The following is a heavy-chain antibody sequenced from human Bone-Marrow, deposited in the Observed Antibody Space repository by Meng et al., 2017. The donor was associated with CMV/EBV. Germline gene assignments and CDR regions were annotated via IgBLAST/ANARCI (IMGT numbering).Heavy chain of an antibody. J-gene: IGHJ5*02. CDR2: ISAYNGNT. CDR1: GYTFTSYG. V-gene: IGHV1-18*01. D-gene: IGHD6-19*01. CDR3: ARGQRTSGWYDPLPGWFDP. Sequence: ASVKVSCKASGYTFTSYGISWVRQAPGQGLEWMGWISAYNGNTNYAQKLQGRVTMTTDTSTSTAYMELSSLRSEDTAVYYCARGQRTSGWYDPLPGWFDPWGQGTLVTAPQ.